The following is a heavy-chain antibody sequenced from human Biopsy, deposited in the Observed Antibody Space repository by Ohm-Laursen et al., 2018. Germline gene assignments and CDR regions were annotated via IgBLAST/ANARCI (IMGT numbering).Heavy chain of an antibody. CDR2: ISYTGYT. D-gene: IGHD4-23*01. CDR1: GGSFTGHY. Sequence: PSGTLSLTCTVSGGSFTGHYWSWIRQPPGKGLEWIGHISYTGYTSYNASLKSRVTISVDTSRNHFSLRLSSLTAADTAVYYCARGSNDFGGLYFPRWGQGTLLTVSS. J-gene: IGHJ4*02. CDR3: ARGSNDFGGLYFPR. V-gene: IGHV4-59*11.